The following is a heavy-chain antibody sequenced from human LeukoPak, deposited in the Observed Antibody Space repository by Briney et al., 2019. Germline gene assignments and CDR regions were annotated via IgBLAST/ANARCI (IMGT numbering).Heavy chain of an antibody. CDR3: ARERYDYYDSSRRFDY. Sequence: SETLSLTCTVSGGSISSYYWGWIRQPPGKGLEWIGSIYYSGSTYYNPSLKSRVTMSVDTSKNQFSLRLSSVTAADTAVYYCARERYDYYDSSRRFDYWGQGTLVTVSS. V-gene: IGHV4-39*07. CDR2: IYYSGST. J-gene: IGHJ4*02. D-gene: IGHD3-22*01. CDR1: GGSISSYY.